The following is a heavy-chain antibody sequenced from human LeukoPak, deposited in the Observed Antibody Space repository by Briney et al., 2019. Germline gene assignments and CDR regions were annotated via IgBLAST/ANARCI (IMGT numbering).Heavy chain of an antibody. CDR1: GFTFSSYA. CDR3: AKGDDDRYCSGGSCYGFDY. J-gene: IGHJ4*02. Sequence: GGSLRLSCAASGFTFSSYAMSWVRQAPGVGLEWLTGIGGSGGSTNYADSVKGRFTIARDNSMNTLYLQMTTLRAEDTALYYCAKGDDDRYCSGGSCYGFDYWGQGTLVTVSS. D-gene: IGHD2-15*01. CDR2: IGGSGGST. V-gene: IGHV3-23*01.